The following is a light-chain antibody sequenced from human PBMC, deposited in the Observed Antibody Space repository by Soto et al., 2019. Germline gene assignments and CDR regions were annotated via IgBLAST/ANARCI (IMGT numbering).Light chain of an antibody. CDR1: QSVSSN. Sequence: EIVMTQSPATLSVSPGERATLSCRASQSVSSNLAWYQQKPGQAPRLLIYGASTRATGIPARFSGSGSGTAFTLTISSLQSEDFAVYYCQQYNKWPFTFGPGTKVDIK. J-gene: IGKJ3*01. CDR3: QQYNKWPFT. V-gene: IGKV3-15*01. CDR2: GAS.